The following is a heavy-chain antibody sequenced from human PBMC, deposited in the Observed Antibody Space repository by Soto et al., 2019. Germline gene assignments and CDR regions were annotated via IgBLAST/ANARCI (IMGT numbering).Heavy chain of an antibody. Sequence: LRLSCAASGFTFSGSAMHWVRQASGKGLEWVGRIRRKANSYATEYVVSVKGRFTISRDDSRNTAYLQMNSLKTEGTAVYYCARGVYDFWNGHPKGLDYWGQGTVVTVSS. CDR3: ARGVYDFWNGHPKGLDY. V-gene: IGHV3-73*01. CDR2: IRRKANSYAT. J-gene: IGHJ4*02. CDR1: GFTFSGSA. D-gene: IGHD3-3*01.